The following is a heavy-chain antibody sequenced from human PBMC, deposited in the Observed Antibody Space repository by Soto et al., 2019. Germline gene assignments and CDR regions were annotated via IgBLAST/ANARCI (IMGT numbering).Heavy chain of an antibody. D-gene: IGHD5-18*01. Sequence: PGGSLRLSCAASGITFTNYALSWVRQAPGKGLEWVSGISASGTSTYYADSVKGRFTISRDNSKSTLFLHMNSLRADDTAIYYCSKEAGGGPAMVPSYFDYWGQGTLVTVSS. J-gene: IGHJ4*02. CDR2: ISASGTST. V-gene: IGHV3-23*01. CDR3: SKEAGGGPAMVPSYFDY. CDR1: GITFTNYA.